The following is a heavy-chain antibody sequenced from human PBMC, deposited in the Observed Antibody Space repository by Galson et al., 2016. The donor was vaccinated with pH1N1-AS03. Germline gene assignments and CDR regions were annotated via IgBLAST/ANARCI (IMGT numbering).Heavy chain of an antibody. V-gene: IGHV3-23*01. CDR3: TKGMGDQLPIINFDY. Sequence: SLRLSCAASGFTFSSYAMSWVRQAPGKGLEWVSSIGGSGAGAYYADSVKGRFTISRDNSKNTLYLQMNSLRAEDTAIYYCTKGMGDQLPIINFDYWGQGTLVTVSS. J-gene: IGHJ4*02. D-gene: IGHD2-2*01. CDR1: GFTFSSYA. CDR2: IGGSGAGA.